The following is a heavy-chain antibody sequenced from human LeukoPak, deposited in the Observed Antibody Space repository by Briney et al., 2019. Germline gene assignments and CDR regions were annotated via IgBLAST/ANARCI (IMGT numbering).Heavy chain of an antibody. J-gene: IGHJ4*02. CDR2: ISSSSSYI. CDR3: ARGKYSSSWDPSSDY. V-gene: IGHV3-21*01. Sequence: GGSLRLSCAVSGFTFSSYSMNWVRQAPGKGLEWVSSISSSSSYIYYADSVKGRFTISRDNAKNSLYLQMNSLRAEDTAVYYCARGKYSSSWDPSSDYWGQGTLVTVSS. CDR1: GFTFSSYS. D-gene: IGHD6-13*01.